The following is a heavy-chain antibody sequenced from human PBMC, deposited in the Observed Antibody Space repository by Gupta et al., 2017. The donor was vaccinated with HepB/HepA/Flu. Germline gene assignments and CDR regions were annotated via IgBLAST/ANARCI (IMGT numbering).Heavy chain of an antibody. CDR1: GFTFSYYW. D-gene: IGHD1-26*01. Sequence: EVHLVESGGGLVQPGGSLRLSCAASGFTFSYYWMHWVRQAPGKGLVWVSSIYIDGSSTSYPDSVKGRFTISRDNAKNTVYMQMNRLRAEDTAVYYCVRGGSIVGARGGGPQPIDYWGQGTLVTGSA. V-gene: IGHV3-74*01. CDR3: VRGGSIVGARGGGPQPIDY. CDR2: IYIDGSST. J-gene: IGHJ4*02.